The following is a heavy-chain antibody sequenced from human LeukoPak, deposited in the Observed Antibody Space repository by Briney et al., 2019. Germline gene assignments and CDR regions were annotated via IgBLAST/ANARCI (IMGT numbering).Heavy chain of an antibody. CDR3: ARGSSIAARGSSFDY. J-gene: IGHJ4*02. D-gene: IGHD6-6*01. Sequence: SETLSLTCTVSGGSISSYSWSWIRQPPGKGLEWIGYIYYSGSTNYNPSLKSRVTISVDTSKNQFSLKLSSVTAADTAVYYCARGSSIAARGSSFDYWGQGTLVTVSS. CDR1: GGSISSYS. V-gene: IGHV4-59*01. CDR2: IYYSGST.